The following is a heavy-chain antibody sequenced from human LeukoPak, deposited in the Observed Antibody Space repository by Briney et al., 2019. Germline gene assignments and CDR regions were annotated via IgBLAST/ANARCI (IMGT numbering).Heavy chain of an antibody. V-gene: IGHV3-9*01. Sequence: GGSLRLSCAASGFTFDDYAMHWVRQAPGKGLEWVSGISWNSGSIGYADSVKGRFTISRDNAKNSLYLQMNSLRAEDTALYYCAKSSSGRGREFDYWGQGTLVTVSS. J-gene: IGHJ4*02. CDR3: AKSSSGRGREFDY. CDR2: ISWNSGSI. CDR1: GFTFDDYA. D-gene: IGHD6-19*01.